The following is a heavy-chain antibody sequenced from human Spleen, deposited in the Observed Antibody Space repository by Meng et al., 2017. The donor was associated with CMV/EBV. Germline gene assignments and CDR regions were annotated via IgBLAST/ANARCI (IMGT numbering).Heavy chain of an antibody. CDR3: ARGKRGGGYESFDY. CDR2: INPNTDDT. J-gene: IGHJ4*02. D-gene: IGHD5-12*01. Sequence: ASVKVSCKASGYTFTGYYMHWVRQAPGQGLEWMGWINPNTDDTDYPQKFQGRVTVTRDTSMSTVYMELSGLRPDDRAVYYCARGKRGGGYESFDYWGQGTPVTVSS. V-gene: IGHV1-2*02. CDR1: GYTFTGYY.